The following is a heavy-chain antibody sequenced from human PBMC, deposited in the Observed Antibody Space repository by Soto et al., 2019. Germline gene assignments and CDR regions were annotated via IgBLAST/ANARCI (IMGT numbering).Heavy chain of an antibody. D-gene: IGHD5-12*01. J-gene: IGHJ6*02. Sequence: WESLTISCTSSGNSFTHYWIGWVRQMPGKGLEWMGIIYPGDSDTRYSPSFQGQVTLSGDKSISTAYLQWSSLKASDTAIYYCARLSGYARDYYYGVDVWGQGTTVIVSS. CDR2: IYPGDSDT. CDR3: ARLSGYARDYYYGVDV. CDR1: GNSFTHYW. V-gene: IGHV5-51*01.